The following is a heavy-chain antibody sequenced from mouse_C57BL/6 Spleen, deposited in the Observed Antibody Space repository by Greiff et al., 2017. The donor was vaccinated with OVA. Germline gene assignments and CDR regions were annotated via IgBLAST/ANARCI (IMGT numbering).Heavy chain of an antibody. CDR3: ARGGLYDGYSYWYFDV. Sequence: VQLQQPGAELVKPGASVKLSCKASGYTFTSYWMHWVKQRPGQGLEWIGMIHPNSGSTNYNEKFKSKATLTVDKSSSTAYMQLSSLTSEDSAVYYCARGGLYDGYSYWYFDVWGTGTTVTVSS. J-gene: IGHJ1*03. CDR2: IHPNSGST. CDR1: GYTFTSYW. V-gene: IGHV1-64*01. D-gene: IGHD2-3*01.